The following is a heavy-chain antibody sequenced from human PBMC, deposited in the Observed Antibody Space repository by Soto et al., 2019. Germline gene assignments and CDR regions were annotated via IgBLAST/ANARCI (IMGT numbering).Heavy chain of an antibody. CDR3: AKDTPEAHIAVAGT. Sequence: GGSLRLSCAASGFTFSSYAMSWARQAPGKGLECVSAISGSGGSTYYADSVKGRFTISRDNSKNTLYLQMNSLRAEDTAVYYCAKDTPEAHIAVAGTWGQGTLVTVSS. J-gene: IGHJ5*02. CDR2: ISGSGGST. V-gene: IGHV3-23*01. D-gene: IGHD6-19*01. CDR1: GFTFSSYA.